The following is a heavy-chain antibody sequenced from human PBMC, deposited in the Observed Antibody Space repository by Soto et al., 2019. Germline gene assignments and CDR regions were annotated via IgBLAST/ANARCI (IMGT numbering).Heavy chain of an antibody. CDR1: GFSLSTSRMC. CDR3: ARIHEGPYFSYGMDV. J-gene: IGHJ6*02. CDR2: IDWDDDK. Sequence: SGATLVNPTQTLTLTCTFSGFSLSTSRMCVSWISQPPGKALEWLALIDWDDDKYYSTSLKTRLTISKDTSKNQVVLTMTNMDPVDTAMYYCARIHEGPYFSYGMDVWGQGTTVTVSS. V-gene: IGHV2-70*01.